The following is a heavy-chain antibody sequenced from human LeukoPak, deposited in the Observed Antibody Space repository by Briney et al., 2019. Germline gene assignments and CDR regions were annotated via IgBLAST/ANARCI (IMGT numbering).Heavy chain of an antibody. Sequence: PGGSLRLSCAASGFTFSDYYMSWIRQAPGKGLQWVSYISSSGSTIYYADSVKGRFTISRDNAKNSLYLQMNSLRAEDTAVYYCARMDGYPKRGAFDIWGQGTMVTVSS. CDR1: GFTFSDYY. J-gene: IGHJ3*02. CDR2: ISSSGSTI. CDR3: ARMDGYPKRGAFDI. V-gene: IGHV3-11*01. D-gene: IGHD5-24*01.